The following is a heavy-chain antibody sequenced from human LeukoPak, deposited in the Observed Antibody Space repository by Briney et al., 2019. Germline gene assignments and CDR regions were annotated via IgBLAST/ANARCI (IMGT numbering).Heavy chain of an antibody. CDR2: ISGSDGTT. Sequence: GGSLRLSCAASGFTFSSYSMNWIRQAPGKGLEWGSSISGSDGTTYYADSVQGRFTISRDNSKNTLFLQMNSLSADDTAVYYCAKDREWLGRNFDYWGQGTQVTVSS. CDR1: GFTFSSYS. V-gene: IGHV3-23*01. CDR3: AKDREWLGRNFDY. J-gene: IGHJ4*02. D-gene: IGHD6-19*01.